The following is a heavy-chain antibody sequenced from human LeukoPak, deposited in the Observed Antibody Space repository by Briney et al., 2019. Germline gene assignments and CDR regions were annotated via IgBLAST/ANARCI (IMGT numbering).Heavy chain of an antibody. Sequence: GGSLRLSCAASGFTFSSYEMNWVRQAPGKGLEWVSYISSSGSTIFYADSEKGRFTISRDNAKNSLYLQMNSLRAEDTAVYYCARLYSSSSGLRASDYWGQGTLVTVSS. J-gene: IGHJ4*02. V-gene: IGHV3-48*03. D-gene: IGHD6-6*01. CDR2: ISSSGSTI. CDR1: GFTFSSYE. CDR3: ARLYSSSSGLRASDY.